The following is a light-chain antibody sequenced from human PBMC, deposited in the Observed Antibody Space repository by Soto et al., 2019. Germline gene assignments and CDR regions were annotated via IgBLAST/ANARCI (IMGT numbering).Light chain of an antibody. J-gene: IGKJ1*01. V-gene: IGKV3-20*01. CDR1: QSVSSSY. Sequence: NVLTQSPGTLSLSPVEIATLSCRASQSVSSSYVAWYQQIPGQTPMLLIYGASSRAAGVPDRFSGSGSGTDFTLTISRLEPEDFAVYYCQQHGSSPWMFGQGTKVDIK. CDR2: GAS. CDR3: QQHGSSPWM.